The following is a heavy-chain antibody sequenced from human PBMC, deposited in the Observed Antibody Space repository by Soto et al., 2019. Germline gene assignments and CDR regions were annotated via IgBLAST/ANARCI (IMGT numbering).Heavy chain of an antibody. Sequence: WGSLRLSCAASGFTFISYEINFFRHSPFKWLEWVSYISSSGSTIYYADSVKGRFTISRDNAKNSLYLQMNSLRAEDTAVYYCARDVERWDSSSSHWFDPWGQGTLVTVPQ. J-gene: IGHJ5*02. CDR3: ARDVERWDSSSSHWFDP. CDR1: GFTFISYE. CDR2: ISSSGSTI. D-gene: IGHD6-6*01. V-gene: IGHV3-48*03.